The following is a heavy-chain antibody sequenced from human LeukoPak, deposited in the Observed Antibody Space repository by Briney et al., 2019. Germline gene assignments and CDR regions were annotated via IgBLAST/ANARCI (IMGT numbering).Heavy chain of an antibody. V-gene: IGHV5-51*01. J-gene: IGHJ4*02. D-gene: IGHD4-17*01. CDR1: GYSFTSYW. CDR2: IYPGDSDT. Sequence: GESLKISCKGSGYSFTSYWIGWVRQMPGKGLEWMGIIYPGDSDTRYSPSFQGQVTISADKSISTAYLQWSSLKASDTAMYYCARHIDHDYGDYRSPSFDYWGQGTLVTVSS. CDR3: ARHIDHDYGDYRSPSFDY.